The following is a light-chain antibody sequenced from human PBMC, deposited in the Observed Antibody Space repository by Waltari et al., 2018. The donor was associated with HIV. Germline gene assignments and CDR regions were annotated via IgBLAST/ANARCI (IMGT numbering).Light chain of an antibody. CDR1: SSTIGTKY. J-gene: IGLJ2*01. CDR3: AAWDENLSGRVV. V-gene: IGLV1-47*01. Sequence: QSVLTQPPSASGTPGQRVHISCSGSSSTIGTKYIYVYPTLPGTAPKPLVYRNNQRPSGVPDRFSVSKSGTSVFLAISGLRSEDEADYYCAAWDENLSGRVVFGGGTKLTVL. CDR2: RNN.